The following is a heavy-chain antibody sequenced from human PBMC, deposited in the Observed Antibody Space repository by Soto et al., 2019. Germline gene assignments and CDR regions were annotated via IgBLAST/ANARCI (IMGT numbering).Heavy chain of an antibody. V-gene: IGHV4-39*01. CDR1: GGSISSSSYY. J-gene: IGHJ6*02. CDR3: ARQWRYYDILTRSRYYYYGMDV. D-gene: IGHD3-9*01. Sequence: SETLSLTCTVSGGSISSSSYYWGWIRQPPGKGLEWIGSIYYSGSTYYNPSLKGRVTISVDTSKNQFSLKLSSVTAADTAVYYCARQWRYYDILTRSRYYYYGMDVWGQGTTVTVSS. CDR2: IYYSGST.